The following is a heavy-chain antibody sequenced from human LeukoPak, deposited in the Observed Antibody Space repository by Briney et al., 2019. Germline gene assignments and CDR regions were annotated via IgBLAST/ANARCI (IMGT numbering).Heavy chain of an antibody. D-gene: IGHD3-10*01. V-gene: IGHV1-3*01. CDR3: ARVQDRGERGNLFDY. CDR1: GYTFTTYV. CDR2: INPGNGNT. Sequence: ASVKVSCKASGYTFTTYVMHWVCQAPGQRLEWMGWINPGNGNTKYSQKYQGRVTFTRDTSASTVYMELSSLRSEDTAVYYCARVQDRGERGNLFDYWGQGTLVTVS. J-gene: IGHJ4*02.